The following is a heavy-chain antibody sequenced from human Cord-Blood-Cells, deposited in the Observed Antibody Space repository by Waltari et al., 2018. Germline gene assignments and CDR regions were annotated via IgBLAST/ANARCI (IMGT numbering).Heavy chain of an antibody. D-gene: IGHD3-10*01. CDR3: ARSRFGELYYFDY. J-gene: IGHJ4*02. CDR2: IYSGGST. V-gene: IGHV3-53*01. Sequence: EVQLVESGGGLIQPGGSLRLSCAASGFTVSSNYMSWVRQAPGKGLEWVSVIYSGGSTYYADSVKGRFTISRDNSKNTLYLQMNSLRAEDTALYYCARSRFGELYYFDYWGQGTLVTVSS. CDR1: GFTVSSNY.